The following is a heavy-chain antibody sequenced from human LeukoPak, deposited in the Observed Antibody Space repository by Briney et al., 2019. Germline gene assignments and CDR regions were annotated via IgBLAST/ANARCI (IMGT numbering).Heavy chain of an antibody. CDR1: GFTFSSYA. CDR3: ARGGSSSWYPNFDY. D-gene: IGHD6-13*01. CDR2: ISGAGGGST. J-gene: IGHJ4*02. Sequence: PGGSLRLSCAASGFTFSSYAMSWVRQAPGKGLEWVSIISGAGGGSTYYADSMKGRFTISRDNPKNTVYLQMNSLRAEDTALYYCARGGSSSWYPNFDYWGQGTLVTVSS. V-gene: IGHV3-23*01.